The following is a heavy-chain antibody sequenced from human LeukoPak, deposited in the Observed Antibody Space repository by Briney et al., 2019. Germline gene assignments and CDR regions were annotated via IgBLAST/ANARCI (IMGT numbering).Heavy chain of an antibody. CDR1: DDSISDYY. D-gene: IGHD1-26*01. CDR2: IYYSGST. Sequence: PSETLSPTCTVSDDSISDYYRGWIRQPPGKGLEWIGYIYYSGSTYYNPSLKSRVTISVDTSKNQFSLKLSSVTAADTAVYYCARVPWGSYPDYWGQGTLVTVSS. J-gene: IGHJ4*02. CDR3: ARVPWGSYPDY. V-gene: IGHV4-30-4*01.